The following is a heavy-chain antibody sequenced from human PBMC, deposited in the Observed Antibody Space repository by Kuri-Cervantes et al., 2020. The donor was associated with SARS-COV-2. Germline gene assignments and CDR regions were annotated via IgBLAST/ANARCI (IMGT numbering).Heavy chain of an antibody. Sequence: VSCKASGYTFTSYYMHWVRQAPGQGLEWMGIINPSGGSTSYAQKFQGRVTMTRDTSTSTVYMELSSLRSEDTAVYYCARGDCSSTSCYPLDYWGQGTLVTVSS. CDR3: ARGDCSSTSCYPLDY. V-gene: IGHV1-46*03. CDR2: INPSGGST. D-gene: IGHD2-2*01. CDR1: GYTFTSYY. J-gene: IGHJ4*02.